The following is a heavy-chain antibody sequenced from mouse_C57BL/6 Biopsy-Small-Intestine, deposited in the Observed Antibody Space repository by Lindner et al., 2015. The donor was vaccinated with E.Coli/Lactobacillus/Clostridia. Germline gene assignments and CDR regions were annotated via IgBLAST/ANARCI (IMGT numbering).Heavy chain of an antibody. V-gene: IGHV1-34*02. J-gene: IGHJ3*01. CDR2: IYPINGGD. CDR3: VRRASSGPWFAY. D-gene: IGHD3-1*01. Sequence: VQLQESGPELVKPGDSVKMSCKASGYTFTDYYMDWVKQSHGKSLEWIGYIYPINGGDSYNQNFKGKATLTVDKSSSTAYMELHSLTSEDSTVYYCVRRASSGPWFAYWGQGTLVTVSA. CDR1: GYTFTDYY.